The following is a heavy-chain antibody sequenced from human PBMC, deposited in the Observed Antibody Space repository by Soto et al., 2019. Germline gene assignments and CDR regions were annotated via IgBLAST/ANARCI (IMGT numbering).Heavy chain of an antibody. V-gene: IGHV1-69*13. D-gene: IGHD3-22*01. CDR2: VIPIFGTA. CDR1: GGTLSSHS. J-gene: IGHJ3*02. Sequence: PGKVSCTASGGTLSSHSISWVRQAPGQGVEWMGGVIPIFGTANYAQKFQGRVTITADESTSTAYMELSSLRSEDTAVYYCARFRTPYYYDSSGPLGAFDIWGQGTMVTVSS. CDR3: ARFRTPYYYDSSGPLGAFDI.